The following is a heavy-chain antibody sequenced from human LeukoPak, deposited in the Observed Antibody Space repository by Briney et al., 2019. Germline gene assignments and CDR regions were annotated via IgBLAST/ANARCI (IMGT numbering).Heavy chain of an antibody. Sequence: GGSLRLSCAASALTFRSYAMIWVRQAAGKGREWVSGISGSGGSTYYSYSAKGRFTISRDNSINTLYLQMNSLRADDTDVYYFAKGAASRGYTYVANWGQGTLVTVSS. CDR3: AKGAASRGYTYVAN. CDR1: ALTFRSYA. CDR2: ISGSGGST. J-gene: IGHJ4*02. V-gene: IGHV3-23*01. D-gene: IGHD5-18*01.